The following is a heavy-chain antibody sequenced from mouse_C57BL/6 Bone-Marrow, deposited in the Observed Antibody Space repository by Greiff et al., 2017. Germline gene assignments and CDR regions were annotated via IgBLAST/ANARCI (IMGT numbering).Heavy chain of an antibody. D-gene: IGHD2-3*01. J-gene: IGHJ3*01. Sequence: EVHLVESGAELVRPGASVKLSCTASGFNFKDSYMHWVKQRPEQGLEWIGRIDTEDGDTEYAPKFQGKATMTADTTSNTAYLQLSSLTSEDTAVYYCTTWGGYYQDWFAYWGQGTLVTVSA. V-gene: IGHV14-1*01. CDR3: TTWGGYYQDWFAY. CDR2: IDTEDGDT. CDR1: GFNFKDSY.